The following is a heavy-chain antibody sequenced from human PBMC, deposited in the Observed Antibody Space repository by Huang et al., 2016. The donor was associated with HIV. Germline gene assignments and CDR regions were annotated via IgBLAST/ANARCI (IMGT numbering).Heavy chain of an antibody. D-gene: IGHD6-13*01. J-gene: IGHJ4*02. CDR2: ISIGDGRK. V-gene: IGHV1-3*04. CDR1: GYTFSSYA. Sequence: QVQLVQSGAEVRKPGTSVRVSCKASGYTFSSYAIHWVRQAPGQSREWMGRISIGDGRKEYLWQLQGRANITTDTSANTVYLDLSGLRSEDTAVYYCARQRSPDSSSHLYWGQGTLVTVSS. CDR3: ARQRSPDSSSHLY.